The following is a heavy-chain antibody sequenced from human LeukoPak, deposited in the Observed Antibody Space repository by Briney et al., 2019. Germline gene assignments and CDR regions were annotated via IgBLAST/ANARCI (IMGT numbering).Heavy chain of an antibody. Sequence: RSLRLSCAASGFTFSSYAMHWVRQAPGKGLEWVAVISYDGSNKYYADSVKGRFTISRDNSKNTLYLQMNSLRAEDTAVYYCARDYYYDSSGYRDWGQGTLVTVSS. CDR2: ISYDGSNK. CDR1: GFTFSSYA. CDR3: ARDYYYDSSGYRD. J-gene: IGHJ4*02. D-gene: IGHD3-22*01. V-gene: IGHV3-30-3*01.